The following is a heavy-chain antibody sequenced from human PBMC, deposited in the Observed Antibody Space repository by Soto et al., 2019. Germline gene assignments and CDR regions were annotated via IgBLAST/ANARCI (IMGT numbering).Heavy chain of an antibody. CDR2: IYSGGTT. V-gene: IGHV4-4*07. CDR1: GGSISGYY. CDR3: ARDRGYRSGSFGS. Sequence: PSETLSLTCIVSGGSISGYYWSWIRQPAGKELEWIGRIYSGGTTNYNPSLKGRGTMSVDTSKKQISLKLTSVTAADTAMYYCARDRGYRSGSFGSWGQGVLVTVSS. D-gene: IGHD5-18*01. J-gene: IGHJ5*02.